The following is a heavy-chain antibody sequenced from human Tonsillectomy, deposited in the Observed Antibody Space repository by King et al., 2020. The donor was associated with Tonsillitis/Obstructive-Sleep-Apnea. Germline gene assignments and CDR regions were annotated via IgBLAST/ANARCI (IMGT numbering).Heavy chain of an antibody. CDR2: ISSSSSTI. V-gene: IGHV3-48*01. CDR1: GFTFSSYS. Sequence: VQLVESGGGLVQPGGSLRLSCAASGFTFSSYSMNWVRQAPGKGLEWVSYISSSSSTIYYADSVKGRFTISRDNAKNSLYLQMNSLRAEDTAVYYCARDGGTRYWGQGTLVTVSS. J-gene: IGHJ4*02. D-gene: IGHD3-16*01. CDR3: ARDGGTRY.